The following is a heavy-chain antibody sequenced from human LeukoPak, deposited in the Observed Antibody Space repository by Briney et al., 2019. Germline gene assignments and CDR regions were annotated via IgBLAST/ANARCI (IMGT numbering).Heavy chain of an antibody. Sequence: GGSLRLSCVASEFVFSSHAMIWVRQAPGKGLEWISSITSSSSHIFYADSVRGRFTISRDNANNALHLQMNSLRAEDTAVYYCARVFWETVNTGYYSDFWGQGTLVTVSS. CDR2: ITSSSSHI. J-gene: IGHJ4*02. CDR3: ARVFWETVNTGYYSDF. CDR1: EFVFSSHA. D-gene: IGHD3-22*01. V-gene: IGHV3-21*01.